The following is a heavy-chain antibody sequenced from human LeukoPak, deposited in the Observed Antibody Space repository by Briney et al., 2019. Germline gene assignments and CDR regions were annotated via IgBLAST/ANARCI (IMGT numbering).Heavy chain of an antibody. J-gene: IGHJ3*02. CDR1: GGTFSSYA. D-gene: IGHD2-15*01. CDR3: ARAPGYCSGGSRYSDAFDI. Sequence: GASVKVSCKASGGTFSSYAISWVRQAPGQGLEWMGRIIPILGIANYAQKFQGRVTITADKSTSTAYMELSSLTSDDTAVYYCARAPGYCSGGSRYSDAFDIWGQATMVTVSS. V-gene: IGHV1-69*04. CDR2: IIPILGIA.